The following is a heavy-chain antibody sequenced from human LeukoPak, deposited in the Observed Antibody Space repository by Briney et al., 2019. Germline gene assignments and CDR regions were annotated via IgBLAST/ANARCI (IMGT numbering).Heavy chain of an antibody. CDR1: GYTFTSYG. CDR3: ARDPLGYCSSTSCYRYYYYYYGMDV. D-gene: IGHD2-2*01. CDR2: ISAYNGNT. J-gene: IGHJ6*02. Sequence: ASVKVSCKASGYTFTSYGISWVRQAPGQGLEWMGWISAYNGNTNYAQKLQGRVTMTTDTSTSTAYMELRSLRSDDTAVYYCARDPLGYCSSTSCYRYYYYYYGMDVWGQGTTVTVSS. V-gene: IGHV1-18*01.